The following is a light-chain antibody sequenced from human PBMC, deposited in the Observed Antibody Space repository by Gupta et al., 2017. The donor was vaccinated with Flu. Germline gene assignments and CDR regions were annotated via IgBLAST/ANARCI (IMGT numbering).Light chain of an antibody. V-gene: IGKV3-20*01. CDR3: QQHDTGRT. CDR1: QSFTTN. Sequence: GERATLSCRASQSFTTNLAWYQQRPGQAPRLLIYGGSNRAAGTPGRFSGSGSGTDFTLTISRVDPEDFAVYYCQQHDTGRTFGQGTKV. CDR2: GGS. J-gene: IGKJ1*01.